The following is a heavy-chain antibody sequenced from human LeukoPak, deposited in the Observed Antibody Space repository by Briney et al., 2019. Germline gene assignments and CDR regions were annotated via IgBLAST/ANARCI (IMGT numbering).Heavy chain of an antibody. CDR3: AKAFSGSWYYYDSSGYYFDY. CDR1: GFTFDDYA. D-gene: IGHD3-22*01. V-gene: IGHV3-9*01. CDR2: ISWNSGSI. Sequence: PGGSLRLSCAASGFTFDDYAMHWVRQAPGKGLEWVSGISWNSGSIGYADSVRGRFTISRDNAKNSLYLQMNSLRAGDTALYYCAKAFSGSWYYYDSSGYYFDYWGQGTLVTVSS. J-gene: IGHJ4*02.